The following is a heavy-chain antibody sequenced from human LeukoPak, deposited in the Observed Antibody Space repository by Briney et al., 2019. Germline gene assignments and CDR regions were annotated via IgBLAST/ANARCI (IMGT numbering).Heavy chain of an antibody. Sequence: GGSLRLSCAASGFTFSSYSMNWVRQAPGKGLEWVSSTSSSSSYIYYADSVKGRFTISRDNAKNSLYLQMNSLRAEDTAVYYCARVRGGLGYDSSGYHFDYWGQGTLVTVSS. J-gene: IGHJ4*02. CDR1: GFTFSSYS. CDR2: TSSSSSYI. CDR3: ARVRGGLGYDSSGYHFDY. V-gene: IGHV3-21*01. D-gene: IGHD3-22*01.